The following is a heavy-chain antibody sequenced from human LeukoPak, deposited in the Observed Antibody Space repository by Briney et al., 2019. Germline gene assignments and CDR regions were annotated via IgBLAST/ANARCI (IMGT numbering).Heavy chain of an antibody. V-gene: IGHV4-34*01. CDR2: INHSGST. CDR1: GGSFSGYY. D-gene: IGHD4-11*01. CDR3: ARNSNYVSNWFDP. Sequence: SETLSLTCAVYGGSFSGYYWSWIRQPPGKGLEWIGEINHSGSTNYNPSLKSRVTISVDTSKNQFSLKLSSVTAADTAVYYCARNSNYVSNWFDPWGQGTLVTVSS. J-gene: IGHJ5*02.